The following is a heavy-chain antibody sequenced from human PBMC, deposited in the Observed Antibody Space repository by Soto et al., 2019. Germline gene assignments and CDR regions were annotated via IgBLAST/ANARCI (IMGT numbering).Heavy chain of an antibody. D-gene: IGHD4-17*01. CDR3: ARDLTPGDDFGDYFNWFDP. Sequence: ASVKVSCKASGYTFASYGITWVRQAPGQGLEWMGWISTHNSNTKYAQKLQGRVAMTTDTSTGTAYMELRSLRSDDTAVYYCARDLTPGDDFGDYFNWFDPWGQGTLVTVSS. CDR1: GYTFASYG. V-gene: IGHV1-18*01. J-gene: IGHJ5*02. CDR2: ISTHNSNT.